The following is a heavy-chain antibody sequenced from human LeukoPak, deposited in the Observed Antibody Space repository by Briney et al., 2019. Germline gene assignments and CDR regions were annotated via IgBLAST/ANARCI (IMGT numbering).Heavy chain of an antibody. J-gene: IGHJ1*01. CDR3: ATGMENYDGSGYYSYFQH. CDR1: KFTFSSSA. D-gene: IGHD3-22*01. CDR2: ISGGGGST. Sequence: GGSLRLSCAASKFTFSSSAMTWVRQAPGKGLEWVSAISGGGGSTFYTDSVKGRFTISRDNSKNTLYLQMNSLRAEDTAVYYCATGMENYDGSGYYSYFQHWGQGTLVTVSS. V-gene: IGHV3-23*01.